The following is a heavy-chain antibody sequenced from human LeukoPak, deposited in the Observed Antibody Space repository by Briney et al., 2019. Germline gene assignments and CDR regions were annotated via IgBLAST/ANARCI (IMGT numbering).Heavy chain of an antibody. V-gene: IGHV1-2*02. CDR1: GYTFTGYF. CDR2: INPNSGGT. Sequence: GASVKVSCKTSGYTFTGYFMHWVRQAPGQGFEWMGWINPNSGGTYYAQRFEGRVTLTRDTSISTAYMELSRLRSDDTAVYYCARVTVTTEFDYWGQGTLVTVSS. D-gene: IGHD4-17*01. J-gene: IGHJ4*02. CDR3: ARVTVTTEFDY.